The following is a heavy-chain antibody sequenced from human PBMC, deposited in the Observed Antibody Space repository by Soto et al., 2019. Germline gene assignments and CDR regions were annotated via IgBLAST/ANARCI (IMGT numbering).Heavy chain of an antibody. J-gene: IGHJ4*02. V-gene: IGHV2-5*02. CDR2: IYWDDDK. CDR3: AHRREGTHLWDY. D-gene: IGHD1-1*01. CDR1: GFSLSTSGVG. Sequence: QITLKESGPTLVKPTQTLTLTCTFSGFSLSTSGVGVGWIRQPPGKALEWLALIYWDDDKRYSPSLKSRLTITKATSKNHVVLTMTNMDPVDTATYSYAHRREGTHLWDYWGQGTLVTVSS.